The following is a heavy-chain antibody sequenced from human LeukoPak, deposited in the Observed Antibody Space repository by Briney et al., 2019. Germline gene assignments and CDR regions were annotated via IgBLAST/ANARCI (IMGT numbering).Heavy chain of an antibody. J-gene: IGHJ4*02. V-gene: IGHV3-23*01. CDR3: ASSELTMWGFDY. D-gene: IGHD3-3*01. Sequence: PGGSLRLSCAASGFTFSTYAMSWVRQAPGKGLEWVSAISGSGGSTYYADAVKGRFTISRDKSKNTLYLQMNSLRDEDTAVYYCASSELTMWGFDYWGQGTLVTVSS. CDR1: GFTFSTYA. CDR2: ISGSGGST.